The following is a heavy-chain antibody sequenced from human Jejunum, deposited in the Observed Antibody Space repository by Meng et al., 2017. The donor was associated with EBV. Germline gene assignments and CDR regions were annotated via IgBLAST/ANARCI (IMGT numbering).Heavy chain of an antibody. V-gene: IGHV1-2*06. CDR3: ARVGGSSWTYYFNY. D-gene: IGHD6-13*01. J-gene: IGHJ4*02. CDR2: INPNSGGT. CDR1: GYFFTTYS. Sequence: QVQLVQSGSELREPGASVKVSCKASGYFFTTYSMNWVRQAPGQGLEWMGRINPNSGGTDYAQKFQGRVTMTSDTSVSTAYMELSGLRSDDTAVYYCARVGGSSWTYYFNYWGQGTLVTVSS.